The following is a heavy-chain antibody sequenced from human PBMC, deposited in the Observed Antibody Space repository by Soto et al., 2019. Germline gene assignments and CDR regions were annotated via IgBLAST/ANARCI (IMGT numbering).Heavy chain of an antibody. V-gene: IGHV1-8*01. CDR1: GYTFTDYD. CDR3: ARVAVAARPRWYNWFDP. CDR2: MNPNSGET. Sequence: QEQLVQSGAELKKPGASVKVSCKTSGYTFTDYDINWVRQATGQGREWIGWMNPNSGETGYAQKFQGRVTMTRSASLSTAYLELSSLRSEDTAVYYCARVAVAARPRWYNWFDPWGQGTLVTVSS. J-gene: IGHJ5*02. D-gene: IGHD2-15*01.